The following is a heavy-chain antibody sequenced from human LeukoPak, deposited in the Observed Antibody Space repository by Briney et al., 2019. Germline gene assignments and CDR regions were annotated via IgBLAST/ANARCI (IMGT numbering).Heavy chain of an antibody. J-gene: IGHJ6*02. CDR1: GGSISSYY. D-gene: IGHD4-17*01. CDR2: IYYSGST. V-gene: IGHV4-59*01. Sequence: PSETLSLTCTVSGGSISSYYWSWIRQPPGKGLEWIGYIYYSGSTNYNPSLKSRVTISVDTSKNQFSLKLSSVTAADTAVYYCARVDGDYGPSYYYGVDVWGQGTTVTVSS. CDR3: ARVDGDYGPSYYYGVDV.